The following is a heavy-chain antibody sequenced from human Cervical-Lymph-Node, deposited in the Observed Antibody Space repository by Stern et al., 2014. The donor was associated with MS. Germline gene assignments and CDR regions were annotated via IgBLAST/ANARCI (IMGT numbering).Heavy chain of an antibody. CDR3: AKDSYYYGSGTPGPTWFDP. CDR2: ISNDGSRK. CDR1: GFTFSNYD. D-gene: IGHD3-10*01. V-gene: IGHV3-30*18. J-gene: IGHJ5*02. Sequence: QVQLVESGGGVVQPGRSLRLSCAASGFTFSNYDMYWVRQAPGKGLGWVAVISNDGSRKNYSDSVKGRFIISRDNSKYTTFLQMNSLRAEDTAVYYCAKDSYYYGSGTPGPTWFDPRGQGSLVTVSS.